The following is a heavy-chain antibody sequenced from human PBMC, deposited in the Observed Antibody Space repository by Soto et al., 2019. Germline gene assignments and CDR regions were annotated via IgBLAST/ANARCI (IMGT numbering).Heavy chain of an antibody. CDR1: GFTFDTYS. D-gene: IGHD2-8*01. CDR2: ISNGGTTI. V-gene: IGHV3-48*01. Sequence: GGSLRLSCAASGFTFDTYSMNWVRQAPGKGLEWVSYISNGGTTIYYADSVKGRFAISRDNAQNSLYLQMNSLRAEDTAVYYCARTKTNYDYFGMDVWGQGTTVTVSS. J-gene: IGHJ6*02. CDR3: ARTKTNYDYFGMDV.